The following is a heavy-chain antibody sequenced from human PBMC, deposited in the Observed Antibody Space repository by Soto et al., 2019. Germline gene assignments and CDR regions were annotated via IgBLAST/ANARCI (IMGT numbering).Heavy chain of an antibody. D-gene: IGHD3-22*01. V-gene: IGHV1-3*04. CDR1: GYTFTSNA. CDR3: AREGYDSSGYPLGY. Sequence: QVQLVQSGAEVKKPGASVKVSCKASGYTFTSNAMHWVRQAPGQRLEWMGWINTGNGNTKYSQKFQGRVTITRDTSAHTAYLELSSLRSEDTAVYYCAREGYDSSGYPLGYWGQGTLVTGFS. J-gene: IGHJ4*02. CDR2: INTGNGNT.